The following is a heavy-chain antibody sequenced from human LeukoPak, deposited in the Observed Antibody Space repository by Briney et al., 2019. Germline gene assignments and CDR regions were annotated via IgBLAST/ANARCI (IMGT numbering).Heavy chain of an antibody. Sequence: ASVKVSCKASGYTFTSYDINWVRQATGQGLEWMGWMNPNSGNTDYAQKFQGRVTMTRDTSISTAYMELSRLRSDDTAVYYCARDLHSITMVRGVITYFQHWGQGTLVTVPS. CDR2: MNPNSGNT. CDR1: GYTFTSYD. V-gene: IGHV1-8*01. CDR3: ARDLHSITMVRGVITYFQH. D-gene: IGHD3-10*01. J-gene: IGHJ1*01.